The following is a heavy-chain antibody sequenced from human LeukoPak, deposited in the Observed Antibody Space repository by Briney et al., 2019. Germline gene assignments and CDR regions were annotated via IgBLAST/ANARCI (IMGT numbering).Heavy chain of an antibody. CDR2: ISSSSTI. CDR1: GFTFSSYS. Sequence: GGSLRLSCAASGFTFSSYSMNWVRQAPGKGLEWVSYISSSSTIYYADSVKGRFTISRDNAKNSLYLQMNSLRAEDTAVYYCAGGLFPMVRGVMGYWGQGTLVTVSS. D-gene: IGHD3-10*01. CDR3: AGGLFPMVRGVMGY. J-gene: IGHJ4*02. V-gene: IGHV3-48*01.